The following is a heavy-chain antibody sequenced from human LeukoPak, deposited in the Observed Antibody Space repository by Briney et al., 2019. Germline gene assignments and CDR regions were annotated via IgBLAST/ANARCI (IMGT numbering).Heavy chain of an antibody. J-gene: IGHJ4*02. CDR2: INPNSGGT. CDR3: VKDLVDCSRANCPAHYFDF. CDR1: GYTFTGYY. V-gene: IGHV1-2*02. D-gene: IGHD2-15*01. Sequence: ASVRVSCTASGYTFTGYYMHWVRQAPGQGLEWMGWINPNSGGTNYAQKFQGRVTMTRDTSISTAYMELSSLRPEDTAVYYCVKDLVDCSRANCPAHYFDFWGQGTLVTVSS.